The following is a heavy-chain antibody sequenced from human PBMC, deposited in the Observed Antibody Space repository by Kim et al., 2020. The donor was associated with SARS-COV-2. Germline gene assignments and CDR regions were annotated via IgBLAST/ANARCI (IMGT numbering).Heavy chain of an antibody. J-gene: IGHJ3*02. D-gene: IGHD1-26*01. CDR3: ARRGEWELLHAFDI. V-gene: IGHV3-30*04. CDR1: GFTFSSYS. Sequence: GGSLRLSCAASGFTFSSYSMHWVRQAPGKGLEWVAVISYDGSNKYYADSVKGRFTISRDNSKNTLYLQMNSLRPEDTAVYYCARRGEWELLHAFDIWGQG. CDR2: ISYDGSNK.